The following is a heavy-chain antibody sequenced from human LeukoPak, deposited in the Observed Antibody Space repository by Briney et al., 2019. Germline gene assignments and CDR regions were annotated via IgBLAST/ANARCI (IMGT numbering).Heavy chain of an antibody. CDR1: GFTFSDYN. J-gene: IGHJ6*02. V-gene: IGHV3-11*01. CDR2: ITNGGSTI. Sequence: GGSLRLSCAASGFTFSDYNMNWVRQAPGKGLEWVSYITNGGSTIHHADSVKGRFTIPRDNAKKTLYLQMNSLRAEDTAVYYCARSIGLTGGGVDVWGQGTTVTVSS. D-gene: IGHD3-9*01. CDR3: ARSIGLTGGGVDV.